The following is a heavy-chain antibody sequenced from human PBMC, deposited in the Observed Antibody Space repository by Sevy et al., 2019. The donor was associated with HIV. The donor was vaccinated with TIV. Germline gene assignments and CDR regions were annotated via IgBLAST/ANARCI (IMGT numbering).Heavy chain of an antibody. CDR1: GYTFSSYG. J-gene: IGHJ5*02. CDR2: IVTYNGNI. Sequence: ASVKVSCKASGYTFSSYGSSWVRQVPGQGLEWMGWIVTYNGNIKYSQKVQDRVTMTTETSTSTAYMELRSLTSDDTAVYFCARISTLRWQFNWFDPWGQGTLVTVSS. CDR3: ARISTLRWQFNWFDP. D-gene: IGHD2-15*01. V-gene: IGHV1-18*01.